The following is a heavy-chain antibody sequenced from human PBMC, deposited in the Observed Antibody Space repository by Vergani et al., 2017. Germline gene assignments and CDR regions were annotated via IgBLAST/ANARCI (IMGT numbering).Heavy chain of an antibody. D-gene: IGHD3-9*01. CDR1: GFTFSSYG. V-gene: IGHV3-30*18. CDR3: AKSGQGSYDILTGPALGDAFDI. Sequence: QVQLVESGGGVVQPGRSLRLSCAASGFTFSSYGMHWVRQAPGKGLEWVAVISYDGSNKYYADSVKGRFTISRDNSKNTLYLQMNSLRAEDTAVYYCAKSGQGSYDILTGPALGDAFDIWGQGTMVTLSS. CDR2: ISYDGSNK. J-gene: IGHJ3*02.